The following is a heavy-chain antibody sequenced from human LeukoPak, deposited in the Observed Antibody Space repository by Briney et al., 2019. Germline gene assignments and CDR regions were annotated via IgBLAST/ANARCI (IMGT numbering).Heavy chain of an antibody. J-gene: IGHJ4*02. CDR2: ISGSGGST. D-gene: IGHD2-21*02. CDR3: AKEVSGVVTS. CDR1: GFTFSSYA. V-gene: IGHV3-23*01. Sequence: HSGGSLRLSCAASGFTFSSYAMSWVRQAPGKGLEWASAISGSGGSTYFADSVKGRFTISRDNSKNTLYLQMNSLRAEDTAVYYCAKEVSGVVTSWGQGTLVTVSS.